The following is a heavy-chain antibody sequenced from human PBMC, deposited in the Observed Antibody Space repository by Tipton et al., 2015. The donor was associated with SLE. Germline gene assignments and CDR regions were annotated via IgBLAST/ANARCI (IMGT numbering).Heavy chain of an antibody. CDR2: INWNSGSI. CDR1: GFTFDDYA. D-gene: IGHD4-17*01. J-gene: IGHJ4*02. CDR3: VREMTTVTKYPYYFNS. V-gene: IGHV3-9*01. Sequence: SGFTFDDYAMHWVRQTPGKGLEWVSGINWNSGSIDYADSVRGRFTISRDNTKNTLYLQMNSLKAEDTAVYYCVREMTTVTKYPYYFNSWGQGTLVAVSS.